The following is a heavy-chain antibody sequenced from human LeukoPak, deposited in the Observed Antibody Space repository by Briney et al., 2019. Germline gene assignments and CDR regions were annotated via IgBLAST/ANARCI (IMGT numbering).Heavy chain of an antibody. CDR1: GGSISSYY. J-gene: IGHJ3*02. V-gene: IGHV4-59*01. D-gene: IGHD2-21*01. Sequence: SETLSLTCTVSGGSISSYYWSWIRQPPGKGLKWIGYIYYSGSTNYNPSLKSRVTISVDTSKNQFSLKLSSVTAADTAVYYCARASLLDAFDIWGQGTMVTVSS. CDR3: ARASLLDAFDI. CDR2: IYYSGST.